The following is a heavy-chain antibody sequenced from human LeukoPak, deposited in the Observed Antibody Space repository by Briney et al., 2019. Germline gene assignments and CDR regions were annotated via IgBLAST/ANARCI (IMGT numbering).Heavy chain of an antibody. CDR1: GGSISSGGYS. D-gene: IGHD3-22*01. V-gene: IGHV4-30-4*07. Sequence: PSETLSLTCAVSGGSISSGGYSWSWIRQPPGKGLEWIGYIYYSGSTYYNPSLKSRVTISVDTSKNQFSLKLSSVTAADTAVYYCARDYDSSGYGSWFDPWGQGTLVTVSS. J-gene: IGHJ5*02. CDR2: IYYSGST. CDR3: ARDYDSSGYGSWFDP.